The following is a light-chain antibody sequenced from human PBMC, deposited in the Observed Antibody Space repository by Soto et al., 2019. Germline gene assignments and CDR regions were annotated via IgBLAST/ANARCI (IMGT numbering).Light chain of an antibody. CDR2: DAS. CDR1: QSVSSY. CDR3: QQYGNSRGT. V-gene: IGKV3-11*01. Sequence: EIVLTQSPATLSLSPGERATLSCRASQSVSSYLAWYQQKPGQAPRLLIYDASTRATGIPARFSGSGSGTDFTLTITSLEPEDFAVYYCQQYGNSRGTFGQGTKVDI. J-gene: IGKJ1*01.